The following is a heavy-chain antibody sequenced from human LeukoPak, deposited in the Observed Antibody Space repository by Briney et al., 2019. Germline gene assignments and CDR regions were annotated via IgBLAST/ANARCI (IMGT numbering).Heavy chain of an antibody. V-gene: IGHV3-33*06. CDR2: IWYDGSNK. J-gene: IGHJ4*02. CDR1: GFAFSSYG. D-gene: IGHD5-12*01. Sequence: GGSLRLSCAASGFAFSSYGMHWVRQAPGKGLEWVAVIWYDGSNKYYADSVKGRFTISRDNSKNTLYLQMNSLRAEDTAVYYCAKGGGYDSFDYWGQGTLVTVSS. CDR3: AKGGGYDSFDY.